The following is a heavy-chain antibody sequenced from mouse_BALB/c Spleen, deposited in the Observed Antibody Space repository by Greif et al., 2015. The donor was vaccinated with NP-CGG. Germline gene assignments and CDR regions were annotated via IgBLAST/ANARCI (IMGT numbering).Heavy chain of an antibody. CDR3: ARCPYGTYGYFDV. D-gene: IGHD2-10*02. CDR1: GFNIKDTY. Sequence: VQLKESGAELVKPGASVKSSCTASGFNIKDTYMHWVKQRPEQGLEWIGRIDPAKGNTKYDPKFQGKATITADTSSNTACLQLISLTSEDTAVYFCARCPYGTYGYFDVWGAWTTVTVSS. CDR2: IDPAKGNT. J-gene: IGHJ1*01. V-gene: IGHV14-3*02.